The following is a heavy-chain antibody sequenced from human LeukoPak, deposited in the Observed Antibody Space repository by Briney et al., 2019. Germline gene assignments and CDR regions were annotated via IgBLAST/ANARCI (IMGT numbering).Heavy chain of an antibody. CDR2: ISSSGSTI. CDR1: GFTFSDYY. D-gene: IGHD6-6*01. CDR3: ARDRGIAARRMGYFDY. V-gene: IGHV3-11*04. J-gene: IGHJ4*02. Sequence: PGGSLRLSCAASGFTFSDYYMSWIRQAPGKGLEWVSYISSSGSTIYYADSVKGRFTISRDNSKNTLYLQMNSLRAEDTAVYYCARDRGIAARRMGYFDYWGQGTLVTVSS.